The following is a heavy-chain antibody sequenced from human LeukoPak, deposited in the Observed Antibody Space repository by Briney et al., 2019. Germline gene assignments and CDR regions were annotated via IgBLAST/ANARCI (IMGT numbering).Heavy chain of an antibody. J-gene: IGHJ3*02. CDR3: ARRYYDFWSGYPGDDAFDI. CDR1: GGSVSSGSYY. D-gene: IGHD3-3*01. Sequence: SETLSLTCTVSGGSVSSGSYYWGWIRQPPGKGLEWIGSIYYSGSTYYNPSLKSRVTISVDTSKNQFSLKLSSVTAADTAVYYCARRYYDFWSGYPGDDAFDIWGQGTMVTVSS. CDR2: IYYSGST. V-gene: IGHV4-39*01.